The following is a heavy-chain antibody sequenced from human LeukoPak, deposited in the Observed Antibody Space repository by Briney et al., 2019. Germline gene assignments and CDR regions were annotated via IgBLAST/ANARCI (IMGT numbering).Heavy chain of an antibody. CDR3: ARVPYVFDL. V-gene: IGHV3-74*01. CDR1: GFTFSNYW. Sequence: PGGSLRLSCAVSGFTFSNYWMHWVRQAPGKGLVWVSRINRDGSSTDYLDSVKGRFTISRDNARNTLYLQMNSLRAEDTAVYYCARVPYVFDLWGQGTMVTVSS. CDR2: INRDGSST. J-gene: IGHJ3*01.